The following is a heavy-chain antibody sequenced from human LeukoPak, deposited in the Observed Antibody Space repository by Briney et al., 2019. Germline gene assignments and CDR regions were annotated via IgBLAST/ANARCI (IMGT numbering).Heavy chain of an antibody. CDR1: GFTFSSYA. D-gene: IGHD1-14*01. Sequence: GGTLRLSCAASGFTFSSYAMNWVRQAPGKGLEWVSAISGSSGRTYYADFVKGRFTISRDNSKNTLYLQMNSLRAGDTAIYFCAKPARTDYTDYWGQGTLVTVSS. J-gene: IGHJ4*02. V-gene: IGHV3-23*01. CDR3: AKPARTDYTDY. CDR2: ISGSSGRT.